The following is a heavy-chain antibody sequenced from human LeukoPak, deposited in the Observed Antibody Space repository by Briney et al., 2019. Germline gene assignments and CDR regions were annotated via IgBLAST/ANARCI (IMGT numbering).Heavy chain of an antibody. Sequence: PSETLSLTCAVSGSSVNSGYHWGWIRPPPGKGLGCIGSVYQSGKTYHSPSLKGRFTLSIDTPKNQFSLRLSSVTATDTAVYYCARAAKSQISIIKMIHGAFDVWGEGTKVTVSS. CDR3: ARAAKSQISIIKMIHGAFDV. CDR1: GSSVNSGYH. V-gene: IGHV4-38-2*01. J-gene: IGHJ3*01. CDR2: VYQSGKT. D-gene: IGHD3-16*01.